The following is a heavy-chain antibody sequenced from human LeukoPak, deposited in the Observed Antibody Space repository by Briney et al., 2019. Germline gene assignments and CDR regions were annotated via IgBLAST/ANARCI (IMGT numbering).Heavy chain of an antibody. CDR2: ISKSGSII. CDR3: ARARILGAQWLRDTFDI. CDR1: AFTLSSYE. D-gene: IGHD6-19*01. V-gene: IGHV3-48*03. Sequence: GGSLRLSCAPSAFTLSSYEMNSVRQAPGKGLEWVSYISKSGSIIYYADSVKGRFTISRDNAKNSLYLQMSSLRAEDTAVYYCARARILGAQWLRDTFDIWGQGTMVTVSS. J-gene: IGHJ3*02.